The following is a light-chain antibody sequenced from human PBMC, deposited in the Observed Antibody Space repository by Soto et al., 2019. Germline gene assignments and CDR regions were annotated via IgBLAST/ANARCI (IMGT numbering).Light chain of an antibody. Sequence: QSVLTQPPSVTGAPGQRVTISCSGSNSSIGAGHHVNWYQQFPGSAPKLLIYSNAARPSGVPDRFSGSKSGTSASLAITGLQPEDEADYYCQSFDSHVLGLLFGVGTKVTVL. CDR3: QSFDSHVLGLL. CDR1: NSSIGAGHH. J-gene: IGLJ2*01. CDR2: SNA. V-gene: IGLV1-40*01.